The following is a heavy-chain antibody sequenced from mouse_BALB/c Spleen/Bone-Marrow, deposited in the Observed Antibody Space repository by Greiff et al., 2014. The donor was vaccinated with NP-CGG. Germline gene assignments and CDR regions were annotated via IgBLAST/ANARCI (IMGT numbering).Heavy chain of an antibody. Sequence: QVQLQQPAAELARPGASVKMSCKTSGYTFTYYTMHWVKQRPGQGLAWIGYINPSSGYTDYNQKFKDKTTLTTDKSSSTAYLQLSSLTSEDSAVYYCVRENYDYDGDAMDYWGQGTSVTVSS. J-gene: IGHJ4*01. V-gene: IGHV1-4*02. CDR3: VRENYDYDGDAMDY. CDR1: GYTFTYYT. D-gene: IGHD2-4*01. CDR2: INPSSGYT.